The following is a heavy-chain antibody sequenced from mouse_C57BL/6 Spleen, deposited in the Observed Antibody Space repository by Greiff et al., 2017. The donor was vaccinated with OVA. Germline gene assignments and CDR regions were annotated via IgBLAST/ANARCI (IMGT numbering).Heavy chain of an antibody. V-gene: IGHV7-3*01. CDR3: ARWGTTVVADYYAMDD. J-gene: IGHJ4*01. D-gene: IGHD1-1*01. Sequence: EVKLEESGGGLVQPGGSLSLSCAASGFTFTDYYMSWVRQPPGKALEWLGFIRNKANGYTTEYSASVKGRFTISRDNSQSILYLQMNALRAEDSATYYCARWGTTVVADYYAMDDWGQGTSVTVSS. CDR1: GFTFTDYY. CDR2: IRNKANGYTT.